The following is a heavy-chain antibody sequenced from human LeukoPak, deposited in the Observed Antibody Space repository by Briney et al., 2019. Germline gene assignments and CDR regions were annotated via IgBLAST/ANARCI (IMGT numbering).Heavy chain of an antibody. CDR2: ISGSGGNT. D-gene: IGHD3-3*01. V-gene: IGHV3-23*01. Sequence: PGGSLRLSCAASGFTLTTYVISWVRQAPGKGLEWVSAISGSGGNTYYADSVKGRFTISRDNAKNSLYLEMNSLRAEDTAVYYCARTYYDFWSGYYSHEGNPFDYWGQGTLVTVSS. J-gene: IGHJ4*02. CDR1: GFTLTTYV. CDR3: ARTYYDFWSGYYSHEGNPFDY.